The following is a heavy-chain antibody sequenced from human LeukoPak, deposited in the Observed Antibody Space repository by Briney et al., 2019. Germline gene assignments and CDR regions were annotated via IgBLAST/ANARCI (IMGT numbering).Heavy chain of an antibody. V-gene: IGHV3-9*01. CDR3: AKDVDSSWYRDYFDY. CDR1: GFTFDDYA. D-gene: IGHD6-13*01. J-gene: IGHJ4*02. CDR2: ISWNSGNI. Sequence: PGRSLRLSCAASGFTFDDYAMHWVRQAPGKGLEWVAGISWNSGNIGYADSMKGRFTISRDNAKNSLYLEIDSLRPEDTALYYCAKDVDSSWYRDYFDYWGQGTLVTVSS.